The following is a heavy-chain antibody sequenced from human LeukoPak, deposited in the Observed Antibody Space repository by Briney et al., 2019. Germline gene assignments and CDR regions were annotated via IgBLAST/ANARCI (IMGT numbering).Heavy chain of an antibody. Sequence: PSETLSLTCTVSGGSISSSSYYWGWIRQPPGKGLEWIGSIYYSGSTYYNPSLKSRVTISVDKSKNQFSLRLSSLTAADTAVYYCARGPVLDFWGQGTLVTVSS. CDR2: IYYSGST. D-gene: IGHD3-3*01. V-gene: IGHV4-39*07. J-gene: IGHJ4*02. CDR1: GGSISSSSYY. CDR3: ARGPVLDF.